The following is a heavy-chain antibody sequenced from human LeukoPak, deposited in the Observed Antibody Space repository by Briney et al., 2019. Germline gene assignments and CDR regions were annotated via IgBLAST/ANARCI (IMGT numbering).Heavy chain of an antibody. CDR2: ISGSGGST. CDR3: AKVSESGYSSGWYVGY. Sequence: AGGSLRLSCAASGFTFSSYAMSWVRQAPGKGLEWVSAISGSGGSTYYADSVKGRFTISRDNSKNTLYLQMNSLRAEDTAVYYCAKVSESGYSSGWYVGYWGQGTLVTVSS. J-gene: IGHJ4*02. V-gene: IGHV3-23*01. D-gene: IGHD6-19*01. CDR1: GFTFSSYA.